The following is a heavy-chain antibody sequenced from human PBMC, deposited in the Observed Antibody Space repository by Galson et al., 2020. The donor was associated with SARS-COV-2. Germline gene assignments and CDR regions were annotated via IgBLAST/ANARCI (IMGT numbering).Heavy chain of an antibody. CDR3: ARVSIVVVVAATLDY. Sequence: ASVKVSCKASGYTFSTYGTSWVRRAPGQGLEWMGWISAYNGNTNYAQKFQGRVTMTTDTSTSTAYMELRSLRSDDTAVYYCARVSIVVVVAATLDYWGQGTLVTVSS. CDR2: ISAYNGNT. D-gene: IGHD2-15*01. J-gene: IGHJ4*02. CDR1: GYTFSTYG. V-gene: IGHV1-18*01.